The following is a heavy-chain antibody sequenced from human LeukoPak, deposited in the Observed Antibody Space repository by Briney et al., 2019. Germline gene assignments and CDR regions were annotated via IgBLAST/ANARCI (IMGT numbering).Heavy chain of an antibody. V-gene: IGHV1-18*04. CDR1: GYTFTSYG. J-gene: IGHJ6*04. CDR2: ISAYNGNT. CDR3: ARTDPNCSSTSCYALYYYYGMDV. D-gene: IGHD2-2*01. Sequence: ASVKVSCKASGYTFTSYGISWVRQAPGQGLEWMGWISAYNGNTNYAQKLQGRVTMTTDTSTSTAYMELRSLRSDDTAVYYCARTDPNCSSTSCYALYYYYGMDVWGKGTTATVSS.